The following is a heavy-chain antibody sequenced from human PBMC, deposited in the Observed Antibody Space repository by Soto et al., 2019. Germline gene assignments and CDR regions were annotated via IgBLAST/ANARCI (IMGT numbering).Heavy chain of an antibody. D-gene: IGHD1-26*01. V-gene: IGHV3-23*01. CDR1: ASTFSNYA. CDR3: GERGGSY. CDR2: ISATGGST. J-gene: IGHJ1*01. Sequence: ESGGGLVQPGGSLRLSCAASASTFSNYAMSWVRQAPGKGLEWVSAISATGGSTYYADSVKGRFTISRDNSRHTVFLQMNSLRAEDTAVYYCGERGGSYWGQGSLVTVSS.